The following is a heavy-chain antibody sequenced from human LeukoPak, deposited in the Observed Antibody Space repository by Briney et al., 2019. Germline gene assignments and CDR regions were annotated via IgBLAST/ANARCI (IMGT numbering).Heavy chain of an antibody. CDR2: IYSGGST. CDR1: GFTFGTNV. D-gene: IGHD3-10*01. V-gene: IGHV3-53*01. CDR3: ASTMVRGVKDAFDI. Sequence: GGSLRLSCAASGFTFGTNVMSWVRQAPGKGLEWVSVIYSGGSTYYADSVKGRFTISRDNSKNTLYLQMNSLRAEDTAVYYCASTMVRGVKDAFDIWGQGTMVTVSS. J-gene: IGHJ3*02.